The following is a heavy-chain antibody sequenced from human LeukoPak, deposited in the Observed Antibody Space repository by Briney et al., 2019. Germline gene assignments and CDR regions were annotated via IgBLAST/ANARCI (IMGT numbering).Heavy chain of an antibody. V-gene: IGHV4-30-4*01. CDR1: GGSISSDDYY. D-gene: IGHD5/OR15-5a*01. CDR2: IYYSGST. J-gene: IGHJ5*02. Sequence: PSETLSLTCTVSGGSISSDDYYWSWIRQPPGKGLEWIGYIYYSGSTYYNPSLKSRVTISVDTSKNQFSLKLSSVTAADTAVYHCARGLVYEGNCFDPWGQGTLVTVSS. CDR3: ARGLVYEGNCFDP.